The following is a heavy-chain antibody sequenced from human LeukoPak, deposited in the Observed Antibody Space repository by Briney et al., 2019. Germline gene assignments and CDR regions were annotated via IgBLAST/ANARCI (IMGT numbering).Heavy chain of an antibody. CDR3: ARGPKIAVAGKGWFDP. J-gene: IGHJ5*02. V-gene: IGHV1-3*01. CDR2: INAGNGNT. CDR1: GYTFTSYA. Sequence: ASVKVSCKASGYTFTSYAMHWVRQAPGQRLEWMGWINAGNGNTKYSQKFQGRVTITRDTSASTAYMELSSLRSEDTAVYYCARGPKIAVAGKGWFDPWGQGTQVTVSS. D-gene: IGHD6-19*01.